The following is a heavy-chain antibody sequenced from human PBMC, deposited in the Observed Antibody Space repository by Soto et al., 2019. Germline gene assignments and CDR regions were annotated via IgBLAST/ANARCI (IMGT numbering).Heavy chain of an antibody. CDR1: CGSVSSGSYY. J-gene: IGHJ5*02. D-gene: IGHD6-19*01. Sequence: QVQLQESGPGLVKPSETLSLTCTVSCGSVSSGSYYWSWIRQPPGKGLEWIGYIYYSGSTNYNPSLKSRVPIPVDTSKHQFSLKLSPVTAADTAVYYCARVWAAEAGRMPHWFDPRGQGTLVTVSS. V-gene: IGHV4-61*01. CDR3: ARVWAAEAGRMPHWFDP. CDR2: IYYSGST.